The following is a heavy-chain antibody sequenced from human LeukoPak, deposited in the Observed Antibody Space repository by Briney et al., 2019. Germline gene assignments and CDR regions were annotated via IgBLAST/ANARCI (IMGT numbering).Heavy chain of an antibody. J-gene: IGHJ1*01. CDR3: AKSRSGWILEHFQH. Sequence: PGGSLRLSCAASGFTFNSYAMNWVRQAPGKGLEWVSGITGSGGATYYADSVKGRFTISRDNSKNTLYLQMNSLRAEDTAVYYCAKSRSGWILEHFQHWGQGTLVTVSS. D-gene: IGHD6-19*01. V-gene: IGHV3-23*01. CDR2: ITGSGGAT. CDR1: GFTFNSYA.